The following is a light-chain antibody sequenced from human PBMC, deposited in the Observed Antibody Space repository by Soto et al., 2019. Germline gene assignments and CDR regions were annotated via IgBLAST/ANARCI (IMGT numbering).Light chain of an antibody. J-gene: IGLJ1*01. CDR1: SSDVGGYTY. V-gene: IGLV2-14*01. CDR3: CSDTSGSSDYV. CDR2: EVS. Sequence: QSALTQPASVSGSPGQSITISCTGTSSDVGGYTYVSWYQQHPGKAPKLMIYEVSNRPSGVANRFPGSKSGNTATLTISGFRAEDEAEYDCCSDTSGSSDYVFGTGTKLTVL.